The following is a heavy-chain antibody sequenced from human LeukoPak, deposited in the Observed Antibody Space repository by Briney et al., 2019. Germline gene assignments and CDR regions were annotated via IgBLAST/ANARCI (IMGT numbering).Heavy chain of an antibody. CDR2: VSVYNGNT. D-gene: IGHD3-22*01. Sequence: ASVKVSCKASGYTFKSFGITWVRQAPGQGLEWMGWVSVYNGNTNYAQKYQGRVTMTTDTATNTAYMELRTLRSDDTAVYYCARGRRDSSGFILSGAFDIWGQGTMVTVSS. V-gene: IGHV1-18*01. CDR1: GYTFKSFG. CDR3: ARGRRDSSGFILSGAFDI. J-gene: IGHJ3*02.